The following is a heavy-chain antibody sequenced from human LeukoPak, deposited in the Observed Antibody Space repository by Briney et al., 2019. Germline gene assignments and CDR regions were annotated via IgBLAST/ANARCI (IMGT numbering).Heavy chain of an antibody. CDR1: GFTFSSHG. J-gene: IGHJ4*02. V-gene: IGHV3-33*08. D-gene: IGHD2-15*01. Sequence: PGGSLRLSCAASGFTFSSHGMHWVRQAPGKGLEWVAVIWYDGSNKYYTDSVKGRFTISRDNIKNTLYLQMNSLRAEDTAVYYCARGQYSPDYWGQGTLVTVSS. CDR3: ARGQYSPDY. CDR2: IWYDGSNK.